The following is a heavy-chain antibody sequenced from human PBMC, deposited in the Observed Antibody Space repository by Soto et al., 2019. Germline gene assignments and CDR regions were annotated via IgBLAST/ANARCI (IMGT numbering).Heavy chain of an antibody. CDR3: ARHHRDYGGHPFDP. CDR1: GDSVSSNSAA. CDR2: TYYRSKWYN. Sequence: ALPLTCAISGDSVSSNSAAWNWIRQSPSRGLEWLGRTYYRSKWYNDYAVSVKSRITINPDTSKTQFSLPLNSVTPADTAVSYSARHHRDYGGHPFDPRGQGTLVTVSS. J-gene: IGHJ5*02. D-gene: IGHD4-17*01. V-gene: IGHV6-1*01.